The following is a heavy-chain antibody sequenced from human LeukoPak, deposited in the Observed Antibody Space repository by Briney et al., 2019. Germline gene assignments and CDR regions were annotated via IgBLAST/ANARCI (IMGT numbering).Heavy chain of an antibody. Sequence: GGSLRLXCAASGFTYDDYGMSWVRLAPGKGLESVSGINWNGGSTGYADSVKGRFTISRDNAKNSLYLQMNSLRAEDTALYYCARDLFSNYYGSGSYSPLDYWGQGTLVTVSS. CDR2: INWNGGST. CDR3: ARDLFSNYYGSGSYSPLDY. V-gene: IGHV3-20*04. CDR1: GFTYDDYG. J-gene: IGHJ4*02. D-gene: IGHD3-10*01.